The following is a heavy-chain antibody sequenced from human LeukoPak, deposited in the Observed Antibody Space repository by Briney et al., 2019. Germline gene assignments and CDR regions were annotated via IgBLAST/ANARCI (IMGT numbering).Heavy chain of an antibody. CDR2: MNPSSGNT. D-gene: IGHD2-2*02. J-gene: IGHJ5*02. Sequence: GASVKVSCKASGYTFTSYDINWVRQATGQGLEWMGWMNPSSGNTGYAQKFQGRVTMTRNTSISTAYMELSSLRSEDAAVYYCARGALGDCSSTSCYTGWFDPWGQGTLVTVSS. CDR3: ARGALGDCSSTSCYTGWFDP. V-gene: IGHV1-8*01. CDR1: GYTFTSYD.